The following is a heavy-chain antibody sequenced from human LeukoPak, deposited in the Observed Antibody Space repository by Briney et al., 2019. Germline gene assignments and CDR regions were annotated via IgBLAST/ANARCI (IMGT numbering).Heavy chain of an antibody. CDR3: ATAKPLDIVVVWLEY. CDR1: GYTFTGYY. V-gene: IGHV1-2*02. CDR2: INPNSGGT. D-gene: IGHD2-2*03. J-gene: IGHJ4*02. Sequence: GASVKVSCKASGYTFTGYYMHWVRQAPGQGLEWMGWINPNSGGTNYVQKFQGRVTMTRDTSISTAYMELSRLRSDDTAVYYCATAKPLDIVVVWLEYWGQGTLVTVSS.